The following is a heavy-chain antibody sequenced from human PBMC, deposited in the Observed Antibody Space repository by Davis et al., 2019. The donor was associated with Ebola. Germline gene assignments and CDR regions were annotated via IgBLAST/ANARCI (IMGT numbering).Heavy chain of an antibody. CDR1: GGSVSNYY. J-gene: IGHJ4*02. V-gene: IGHV4-59*02. CDR2: IYYSGST. CDR3: ARDRRTIFGAAYYFDY. Sequence: MPSETLSLTCTVSGGSVSNYYWSWIRQPPGKGLEWIGYIYYSGSTNYNPSLKSRVTISVDTSKNQFSLKLSSVTAADTAVYYCARDRRTIFGAAYYFDYWGQGTLVTVSS. D-gene: IGHD3-3*01.